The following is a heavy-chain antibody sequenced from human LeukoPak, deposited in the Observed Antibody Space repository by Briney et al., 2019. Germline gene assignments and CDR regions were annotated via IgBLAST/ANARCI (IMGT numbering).Heavy chain of an antibody. D-gene: IGHD4-17*01. Sequence: PGGSLRLSCAASGFTFSSYAMSWVRQAPGKGLEWVSAISGSGGSTYYAYSVKGRFTISRDNSKNTLYLQMNSLRVEDTAVYYCAKTPRATVTTNYWGQGTLVTVSS. CDR3: AKTPRATVTTNY. J-gene: IGHJ4*02. CDR2: ISGSGGST. V-gene: IGHV3-23*01. CDR1: GFTFSSYA.